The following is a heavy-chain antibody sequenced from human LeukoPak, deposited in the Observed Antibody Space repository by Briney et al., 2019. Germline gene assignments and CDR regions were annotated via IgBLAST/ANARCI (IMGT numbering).Heavy chain of an antibody. CDR3: AKDPYYYDSSGYYYDY. CDR1: GFTFSSSA. D-gene: IGHD3-22*01. CDR2: ISGSGGST. Sequence: GGSLRLSCAASGFTFSSSAMSWVRQAPGKGLEWVSAISGSGGSTYYADSVKGRFTISRDNSKNTLYLQMNSLRAEDTAVYYCAKDPYYYDSSGYYYDYWGQGTLVTVSS. J-gene: IGHJ4*02. V-gene: IGHV3-23*01.